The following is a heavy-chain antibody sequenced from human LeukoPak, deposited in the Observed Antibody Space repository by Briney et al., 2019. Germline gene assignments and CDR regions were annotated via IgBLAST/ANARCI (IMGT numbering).Heavy chain of an antibody. D-gene: IGHD5-18*01. Sequence: GGSLRLSCAASGFTVSSNYTSWLRQAPWKGLEWVSVIYSGGSTYYADSVKGRFTISRDNSKNTLYLQMNSLRAEDTAVYYCATSYSYGPFDYWGQGTLVTVSS. V-gene: IGHV3-53*01. CDR3: ATSYSYGPFDY. J-gene: IGHJ4*02. CDR2: IYSGGST. CDR1: GFTVSSNY.